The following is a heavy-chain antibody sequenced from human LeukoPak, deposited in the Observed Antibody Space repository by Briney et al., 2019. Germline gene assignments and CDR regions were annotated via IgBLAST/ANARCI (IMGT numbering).Heavy chain of an antibody. CDR3: ARDNRALYDSSGYYYYGMDV. D-gene: IGHD3-22*01. J-gene: IGHJ6*02. CDR2: IYYSGST. CDR1: GFTFDDYA. Sequence: LRLSCAASGFTFDDYAMHWVRQPPGKGLEWIGYIYYSGSTNYNPSLKSRVTISVDTSKNQFSLKLSSVTAADTAVYYCARDNRALYDSSGYYYYGMDVWGQGTTVTVSS. V-gene: IGHV4-59*01.